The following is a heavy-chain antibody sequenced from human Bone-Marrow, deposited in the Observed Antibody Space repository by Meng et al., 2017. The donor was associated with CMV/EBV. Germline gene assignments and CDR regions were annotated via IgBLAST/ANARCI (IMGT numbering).Heavy chain of an antibody. Sequence: SETLSLTCTVSGGSISSYYWSWIRQPPGKGLEWIGYIYYSGSTNYNPSLKSRVTISVDTSKNQFSLKLSSVTAADTAVYYCARVRSGSPDYWGQGTRVTVSS. V-gene: IGHV4-59*01. D-gene: IGHD1-26*01. CDR1: GGSISSYY. J-gene: IGHJ4*02. CDR3: ARVRSGSPDY. CDR2: IYYSGST.